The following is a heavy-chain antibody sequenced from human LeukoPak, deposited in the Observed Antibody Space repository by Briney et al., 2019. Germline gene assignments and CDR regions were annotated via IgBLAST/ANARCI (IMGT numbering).Heavy chain of an antibody. CDR2: IKSSDDST. Sequence: ASVKVSCKASGYTFSGYYLHWVRQAPGQGLEWMGIIKSSDDSTSYAQKFQGRVTMSGDTSTSTVYMELSSLRSEDTAVYYCASFSPAYYDILTGYPLDYWGQGTLVTVSS. D-gene: IGHD3-9*01. V-gene: IGHV1-46*01. CDR1: GYTFSGYY. CDR3: ASFSPAYYDILTGYPLDY. J-gene: IGHJ4*02.